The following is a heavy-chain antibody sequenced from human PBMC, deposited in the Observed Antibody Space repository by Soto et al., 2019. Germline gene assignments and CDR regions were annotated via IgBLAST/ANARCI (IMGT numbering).Heavy chain of an antibody. J-gene: IGHJ4*02. CDR1: GYTFTDYY. Sequence: GASVTVSCKASGYTFTDYYIHWVRLAPGQGLDWMGWINPKSGLTSHAQNFRGRVTMTRDTSISTVYMELNRLTSDDRAIYYCARRDRSGSFDYWGQGTQVTVSS. D-gene: IGHD5-12*01. V-gene: IGHV1-2*02. CDR2: INPKSGLT. CDR3: ARRDRSGSFDY.